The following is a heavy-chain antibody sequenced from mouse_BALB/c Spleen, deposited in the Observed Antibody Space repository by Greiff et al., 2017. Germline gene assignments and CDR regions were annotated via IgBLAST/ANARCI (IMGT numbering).Heavy chain of an antibody. J-gene: IGHJ3*01. CDR1: GFSLTGYG. V-gene: IGHV2-6-7*01. CDR3: ARTYRYDGAWFAY. D-gene: IGHD2-14*01. CDR2: IWGDGST. Sequence: VQLKESGPGLVAPSQSLSITCTVSGFSLTGYGVNWVRQPPGKGLEWLGMIWGDGSTDYNSALKSRLSISKDNSKSQVFLKMNSLQTDDTARYYCARTYRYDGAWFAYWGQGTLVTVSA.